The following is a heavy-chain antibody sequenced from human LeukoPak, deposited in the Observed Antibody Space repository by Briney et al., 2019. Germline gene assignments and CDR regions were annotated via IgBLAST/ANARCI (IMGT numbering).Heavy chain of an antibody. J-gene: IGHJ5*02. CDR2: SYESGTT. CDR1: GGSTTPGPQF. CDR3: ARSAFFYGSGRGWFDT. Sequence: SQTLSLTCSVSGGSTTPGPQFWRSLCQPPGEALEWLGSSYESGTTSYSPSLKSRFTLSIDESKSQLSLRLTAVTAADTAMYFCARSAFFYGSGRGWFDTWGPGTLVSVSS. D-gene: IGHD3-10*01. V-gene: IGHV4-39*07.